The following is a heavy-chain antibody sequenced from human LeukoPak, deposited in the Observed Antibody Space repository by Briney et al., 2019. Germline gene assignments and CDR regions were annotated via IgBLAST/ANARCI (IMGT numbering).Heavy chain of an antibody. D-gene: IGHD2-21*01. CDR3: ARDQSIFDY. V-gene: IGHV3-48*02. Sequence: GGSQRLPCAASGFTFSSYSMNWVRQAPAKELEWVSYINISSKTIYYADSVKGRFTISRDNAKNSLYLQMNSLRDEDSAVYYCARDQSIFDYWGQRNLVTVSS. CDR1: GFTFSSYS. J-gene: IGHJ4*02. CDR2: INISSKTI.